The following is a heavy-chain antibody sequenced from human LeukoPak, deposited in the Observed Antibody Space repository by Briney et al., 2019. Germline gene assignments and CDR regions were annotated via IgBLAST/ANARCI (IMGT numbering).Heavy chain of an antibody. Sequence: GGSLRLSCAASGFSFSTYWMSWVRQTPEKGLEFVANINQDASVRNYMDSVKGRCTISRDNAKKSVYLEINSLRADDTAVYYCARDPGSSSFDPWGQGALVNGSS. CDR2: INQDASVR. J-gene: IGHJ5*02. V-gene: IGHV3-7*01. CDR1: GFSFSTYW. CDR3: ARDPGSSSFDP. D-gene: IGHD6-6*01.